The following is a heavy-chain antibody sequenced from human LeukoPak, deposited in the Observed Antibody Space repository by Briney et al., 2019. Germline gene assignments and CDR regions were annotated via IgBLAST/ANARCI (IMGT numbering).Heavy chain of an antibody. V-gene: IGHV3-43*01. Sequence: PGGSLRLSCAASGFTFDDYTMHWVRQAPGKGLEWVSLINWDGGSTYYADSVKGRFTISRDNAKNSLYLQMNSLRAEDTAVYYCARTVSDPKWFGELLARLAGGFDPWGQGTLVTVSS. CDR1: GFTFDDYT. CDR2: INWDGGST. CDR3: ARTVSDPKWFGELLARLAGGFDP. D-gene: IGHD3-10*01. J-gene: IGHJ5*02.